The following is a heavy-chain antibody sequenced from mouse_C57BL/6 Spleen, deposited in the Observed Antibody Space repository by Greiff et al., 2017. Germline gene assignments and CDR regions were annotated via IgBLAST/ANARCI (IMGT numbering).Heavy chain of an antibody. Sequence: EVKLVESGGDLVKPGGSLKLSCAASGFTFSSYGMSWVRQTPDKRLEWVATISSGGSYTYYPNSVEGRFTISRDNAKNTLYLQKSSLKSEDTAMYYGARRPDDPYYYAMDYWGQGTSVTVSS. CDR3: ARRPDDPYYYAMDY. V-gene: IGHV5-6*02. CDR1: GFTFSSYG. CDR2: ISSGGSYT. J-gene: IGHJ4*01.